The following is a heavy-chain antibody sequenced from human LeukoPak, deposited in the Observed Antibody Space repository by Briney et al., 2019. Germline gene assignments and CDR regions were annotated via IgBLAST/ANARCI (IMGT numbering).Heavy chain of an antibody. V-gene: IGHV3-9*01. CDR1: GFIFDDYA. D-gene: IGHD1-26*01. Sequence: GGSLRLSCAASGFIFDDYAIHWVRQAPGKGLEWVSGISWTSGNINYADSVKGRFTISRDNAKNSLYLQMNSLKAEDTALYYCAKDHNSGSPFDAFDMWGQGTMVTVSS. J-gene: IGHJ3*02. CDR3: AKDHNSGSPFDAFDM. CDR2: ISWTSGNI.